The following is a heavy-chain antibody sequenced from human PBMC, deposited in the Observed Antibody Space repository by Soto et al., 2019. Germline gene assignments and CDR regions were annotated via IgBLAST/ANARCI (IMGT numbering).Heavy chain of an antibody. CDR2: INHSGST. CDR3: ARQRLGGYDGMDV. V-gene: IGHV4-34*01. Sequence: SATLSLTCAVYGGSFSGYYWSWIRQPPGKGLEWIGEINHSGSTNYNPSLKSRVTISVDTSKNQFSLKLSSVTAADTAVYYCARQRLGGYDGMDVSGQGTTVTVSS. J-gene: IGHJ6*02. CDR1: GGSFSGYY. D-gene: IGHD3-16*01.